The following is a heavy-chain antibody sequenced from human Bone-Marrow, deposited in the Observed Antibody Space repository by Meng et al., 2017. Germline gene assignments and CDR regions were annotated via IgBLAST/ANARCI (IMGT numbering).Heavy chain of an antibody. Sequence: QVQPQQAAPGLFKPSETLSLTCAVYGGSFSGYYWSWIRQPPGKGLEWIGEINHSGSTNYNPSLKSRVTISVDTSKNQFSLKLSSVTAADTAVYYCARGPRRAIAAAGTGYFDLWGRGTLVTVSS. CDR1: GGSFSGYY. J-gene: IGHJ2*01. CDR3: ARGPRRAIAAAGTGYFDL. D-gene: IGHD6-13*01. CDR2: INHSGST. V-gene: IGHV4-34*01.